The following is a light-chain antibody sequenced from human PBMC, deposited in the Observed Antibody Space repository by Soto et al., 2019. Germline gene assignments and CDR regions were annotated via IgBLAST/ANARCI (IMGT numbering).Light chain of an antibody. CDR2: GNS. CDR1: SSNIGAGYD. Sequence: QSVLTQPPSVSRAPGQRVTISCTGSSSNIGAGYDVHWYQQLPGTAPKLLIYGNSNRPSGVPDRFSGSKSGTSASLAITGLQAEDEADYYCQSYDSSLSGYVFGTGTKSPS. CDR3: QSYDSSLSGYV. J-gene: IGLJ1*01. V-gene: IGLV1-40*01.